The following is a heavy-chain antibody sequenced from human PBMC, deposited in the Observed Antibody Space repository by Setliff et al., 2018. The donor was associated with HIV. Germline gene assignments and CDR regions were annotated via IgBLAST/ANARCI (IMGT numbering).Heavy chain of an antibody. D-gene: IGHD6-19*01. CDR3: ARGSCSGCYLSDY. J-gene: IGHJ4*02. CDR1: GYSFTVYY. Sequence: GASVKVSCKASGYSFTVYYMHWVRQAPGQRLEWMGYINAGDDNTRYSEKFQGRVTITRDTSANTAYMELSSLRSEDTAVYYCARGSCSGCYLSDYWGLGTLVTVSS. V-gene: IGHV1-3*01. CDR2: INAGDDNT.